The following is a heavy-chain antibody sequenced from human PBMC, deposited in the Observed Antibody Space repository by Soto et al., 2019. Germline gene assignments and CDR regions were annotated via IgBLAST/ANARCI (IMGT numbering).Heavy chain of an antibody. Sequence: PSQTLSLTCAISGDRVSSNTAAWNWIRQSPSRGLEWLGRTYYRSKWYNDYAVSVKSRITINPDTPKNQFSLQLNSVTPEDTAVYYCASEIAVAGTGALDIWGQGTMVTVS. V-gene: IGHV6-1*01. CDR1: GDRVSSNTAA. CDR3: ASEIAVAGTGALDI. CDR2: TYYRSKWYN. D-gene: IGHD6-19*01. J-gene: IGHJ3*02.